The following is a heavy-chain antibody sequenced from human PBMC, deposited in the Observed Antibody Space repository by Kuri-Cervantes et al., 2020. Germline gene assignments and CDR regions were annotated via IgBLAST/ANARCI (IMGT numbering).Heavy chain of an antibody. CDR2: ISSSSSYI. V-gene: IGHV3-21*01. Sequence: GGSLRLSCAAAGFTVSSNYIRWVRQAPGKGLEWVSSISSSSSYIYYADSVKGRFTISRDNAKNSLYLQMNSLRAEDTAVYYCARDANVYHYYGMDVWGQGTTVTVSS. CDR3: ARDANVYHYYGMDV. CDR1: GFTVSSNY. J-gene: IGHJ6*02.